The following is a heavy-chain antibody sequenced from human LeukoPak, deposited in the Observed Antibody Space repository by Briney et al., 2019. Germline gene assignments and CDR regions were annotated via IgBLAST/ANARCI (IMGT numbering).Heavy chain of an antibody. CDR1: GYSFTSYW. J-gene: IGHJ4*02. CDR3: ARRDILTGYYDYFDC. D-gene: IGHD3-9*01. CDR2: IYPGDSDT. V-gene: IGHV5-51*01. Sequence: GESLKISCKGSGYSFTSYWIGWVRQMPGKGLEWMGIIYPGDSDTRYSPSFQGPVTISADKSISTAYLQWSSLKASDTAMYYCARRDILTGYYDYFDCWGQGTLVTVSS.